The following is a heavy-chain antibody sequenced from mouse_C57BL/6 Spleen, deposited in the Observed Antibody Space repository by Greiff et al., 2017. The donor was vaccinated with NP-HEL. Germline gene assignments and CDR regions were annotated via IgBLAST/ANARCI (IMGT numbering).Heavy chain of an antibody. CDR3: AWGGSGNGNVDV. D-gene: IGHD3-1*01. V-gene: IGHV1-47*01. CDR1: GYTFTTYP. Sequence: QVQLQQSGAELVKPGASVKMSCKASGYTFTTYPIEWMKQNHGKSLEWIGNVYPYNDDTKYNEKFKGKATLTVAKSSSTVYLELSRLTSDASAVDYCAWGGSGNGNVDVWGTGTTVTVST. J-gene: IGHJ1*03. CDR2: VYPYNDDT.